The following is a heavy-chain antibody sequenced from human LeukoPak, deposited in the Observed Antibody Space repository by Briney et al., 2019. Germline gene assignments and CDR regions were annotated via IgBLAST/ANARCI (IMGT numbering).Heavy chain of an antibody. CDR1: GFTFSIYS. J-gene: IGHJ4*02. CDR3: ARELGLYYFDY. V-gene: IGHV3-21*01. CDR2: ISSSSSYI. D-gene: IGHD7-27*01. Sequence: GGSLRLSCAASGFTFSIYSMNWVRQAPGKGLEWVSSISSSSSYIYYADSVKGRFTISRDNAKNSLYLQMNSLRAEDTAVYYCARELGLYYFDYWGQGTLVTVSS.